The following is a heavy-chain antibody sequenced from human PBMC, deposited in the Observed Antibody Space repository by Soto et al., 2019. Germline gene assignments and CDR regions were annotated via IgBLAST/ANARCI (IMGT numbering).Heavy chain of an antibody. Sequence: QVQLVQSGAEVKKPGPPVKSPCKALEGTSTSNLSSGVDRPLGQGLEWMGRIIPILGIANYAQKFQGRVTITADKSTSTAYMELSSLRSEDTAVYYCARVGVQLWDNWGQGTLVTVSS. D-gene: IGHD5-18*01. CDR1: EGTSTSNL. J-gene: IGHJ4*02. CDR2: IIPILGIA. V-gene: IGHV1-69*02. CDR3: ARVGVQLWDN.